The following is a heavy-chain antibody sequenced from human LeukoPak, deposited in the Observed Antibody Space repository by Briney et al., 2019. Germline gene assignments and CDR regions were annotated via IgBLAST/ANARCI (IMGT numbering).Heavy chain of an antibody. CDR1: GGSVTSYA. CDR3: AKGLRVEWLVPDY. CDR2: ISGSGGST. D-gene: IGHD6-19*01. V-gene: IGHV3-23*01. Sequence: GGTVRLYCEFSGGSVTSYAMRWIPQAPGTGLKWVSAISGSGGSTYYADSVKGRFTISRDNSKNTLYLQMNSLRAEDTAVYYCAKGLRVEWLVPDYWGQGTLVTVSS. J-gene: IGHJ4*02.